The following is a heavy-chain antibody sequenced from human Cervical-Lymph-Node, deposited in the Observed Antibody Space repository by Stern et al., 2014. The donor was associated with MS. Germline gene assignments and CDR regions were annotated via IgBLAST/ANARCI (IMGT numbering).Heavy chain of an antibody. Sequence: VQLVQSGAEVKKPGSSVKVSCKASGGTVSSYAITWVRQAPGQGLEWMGGIIPILGRANYAQKFQGRVTITADESTNTASVELSSLRSEDTAVYFCARTSTRGLDYWGQGTLVIVSS. CDR2: IIPILGRA. V-gene: IGHV1-69*01. D-gene: IGHD3-10*01. J-gene: IGHJ4*02. CDR1: GGTVSSYA. CDR3: ARTSTRGLDY.